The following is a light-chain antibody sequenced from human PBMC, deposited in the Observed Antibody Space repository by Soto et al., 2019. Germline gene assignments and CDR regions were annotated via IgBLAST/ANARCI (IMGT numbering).Light chain of an antibody. Sequence: EIVLTQAPGTLSLSPGESATLSCRASQSVSSNYLAWYQQKPGQAPRLLIYGASSRAAGIPDRFSGSGSGTDFTLTVSRLEPEDYAVNSGQQYRSPHNALGQATRLEI. J-gene: IGKJ5*01. CDR2: GAS. V-gene: IGKV3-20*01. CDR3: QQYRSPHNA. CDR1: QSVSSNY.